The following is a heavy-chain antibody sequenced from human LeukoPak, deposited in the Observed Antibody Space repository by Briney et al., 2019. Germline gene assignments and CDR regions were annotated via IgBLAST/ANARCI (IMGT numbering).Heavy chain of an antibody. CDR2: IYTSGST. D-gene: IGHD2-2*01. J-gene: IGHJ3*02. CDR3: ARQKCTSTSCLTKNAFDI. Sequence: SETLSLTCTVSGSISGYYWSWIWQPPGKGLEWIGYIYTSGSTNYNPSLKSRVTISVDTSKNQFSLDLSSMTAADTAVYYCARQKCTSTSCLTKNAFDIWGQGTMVTVSS. V-gene: IGHV4-4*09. CDR1: GSISGYY.